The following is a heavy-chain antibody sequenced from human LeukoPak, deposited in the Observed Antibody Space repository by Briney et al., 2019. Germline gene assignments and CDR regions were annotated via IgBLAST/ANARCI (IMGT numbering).Heavy chain of an antibody. CDR3: ASDRSDYGDYSFDY. CDR1: GFTVSSNY. V-gene: IGHV3-66*01. D-gene: IGHD4-17*01. CDR2: IYSGGST. Sequence: GGSLRLSCAASGFTVSSNYMSWVRQAPGKGLEWVSVIYSGGSTYYADSVKGRFTISRDNSKNTLYLQMNSLRAEDTAVYYCASDRSDYGDYSFDYWGQGTLVTVSS. J-gene: IGHJ4*02.